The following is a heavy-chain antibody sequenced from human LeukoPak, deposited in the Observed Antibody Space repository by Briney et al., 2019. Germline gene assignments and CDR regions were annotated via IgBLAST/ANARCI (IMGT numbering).Heavy chain of an antibody. V-gene: IGHV3-30*18. J-gene: IGHJ4*02. CDR2: ISYDGSNK. CDR3: AEACLGSERC. D-gene: IGHD1-1*01. CDR1: GFTFSSYG. Sequence: GRSLRLSCAASGFTFSSYGMHWVRQAPGKGLEWVAVISYDGSNKYYADSVKGRFTISRDNSKNTLYLQMNSLTAEDTAFYFCAEACLGSERCWGQGTLVTVSS.